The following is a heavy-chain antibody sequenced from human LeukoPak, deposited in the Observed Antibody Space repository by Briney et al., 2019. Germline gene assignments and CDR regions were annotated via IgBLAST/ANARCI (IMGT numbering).Heavy chain of an antibody. D-gene: IGHD4-17*01. J-gene: IGHJ4*02. CDR1: GGSLSSSY. CDR2: IYHSGNT. V-gene: IGHV4-59*01. Sequence: PSETLSLTCTVSGGSLSSSYWSWIRQPPGKGLEWIGYIYHSGNTHYNPSLKSRVTISVDTSKNQFSLKLSSVTAADTAVYYCARGASGLTYDYGVNWGQGTLVTVSS. CDR3: ARGASGLTYDYGVN.